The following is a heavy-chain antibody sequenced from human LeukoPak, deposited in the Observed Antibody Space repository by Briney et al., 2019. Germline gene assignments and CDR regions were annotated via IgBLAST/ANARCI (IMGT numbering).Heavy chain of an antibody. CDR1: GFTLSNYW. D-gene: IGHD3-9*01. Sequence: GGSLRLSCAASGFTLSNYWVHWVRQAPGKGLVWVSRVNPDGSSTNYADSVKGRFTISRDNAKNTLYLQMNRLRAEDTAVYYCARDMTGYHDYWGQGTLVTVSS. V-gene: IGHV3-74*01. CDR2: VNPDGSST. J-gene: IGHJ4*02. CDR3: ARDMTGYHDY.